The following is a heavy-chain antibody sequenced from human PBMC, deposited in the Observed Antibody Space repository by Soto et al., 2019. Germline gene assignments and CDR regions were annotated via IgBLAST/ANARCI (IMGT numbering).Heavy chain of an antibody. J-gene: IGHJ4*01. V-gene: IGHV1-18*04. D-gene: IGHD4-17*01. CDR3: ASWAGQVRDFGGPLDY. Sequence: VASVKVSCKASGYTFRTHGVSWVRRAPGQGLEWMGWISGYNGNTNYAQKFQGRVTMTTETSTNTAYMELRSLRSDDTALYYCASWAGQVRDFGGPLDYWG. CDR1: GYTFRTHG. CDR2: ISGYNGNT.